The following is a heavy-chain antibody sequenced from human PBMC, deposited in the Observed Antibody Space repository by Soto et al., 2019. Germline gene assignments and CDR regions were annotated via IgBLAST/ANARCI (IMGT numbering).Heavy chain of an antibody. D-gene: IGHD1-26*01. CDR2: ISYDGSNK. V-gene: IGHV3-30-3*01. Sequence: GGSLRLSCAASGFTFSSYAMHWVRQAPGKGLEWVAVISYDGSNKYYADSVKGRFTISRDNSKNTLYLQMNSLRAEDTAVYYCARDLNSGSYYLLYYYGMDVWGQGTTVTVSS. J-gene: IGHJ6*02. CDR1: GFTFSSYA. CDR3: ARDLNSGSYYLLYYYGMDV.